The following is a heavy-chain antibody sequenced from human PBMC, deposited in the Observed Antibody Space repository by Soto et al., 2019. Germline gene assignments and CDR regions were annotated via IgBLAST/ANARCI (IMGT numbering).Heavy chain of an antibody. CDR1: GGLFSHCY. V-gene: IGHV4-34*01. Sequence: TLSHTYSGSGGLFSHCYRICIRQLPGKGLEWIGEINHCGTTTYTPTLKSRVTISVATSKNKFSLKLSSVSAADTAVYYYSCNGDCTRPSCIVVWFEPWGPAPLVT. CDR3: SCNGDCTRPSCIVVWFEP. J-gene: IGHJ5*02. CDR2: INHCGTT. D-gene: IGHD2-8*01.